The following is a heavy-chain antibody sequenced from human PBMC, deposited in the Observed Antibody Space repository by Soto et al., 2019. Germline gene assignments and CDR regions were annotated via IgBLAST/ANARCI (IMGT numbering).Heavy chain of an antibody. Sequence: PGGSLRLSCTASGFTFGDYAMSWFRQAPGKGLEWVSGINWNGGSTGYADSVKGRFTISRDNAKNSLYLQMNSLRAEDTALYFCVRGHGSYYYDSSGYRDAFDIWGQGTMVTVSS. CDR2: INWNGGST. V-gene: IGHV3-20*04. CDR3: VRGHGSYYYDSSGYRDAFDI. CDR1: GFTFGDYA. D-gene: IGHD3-22*01. J-gene: IGHJ3*02.